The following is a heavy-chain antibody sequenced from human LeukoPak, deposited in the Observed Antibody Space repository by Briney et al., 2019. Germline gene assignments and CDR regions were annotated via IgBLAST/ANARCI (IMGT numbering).Heavy chain of an antibody. D-gene: IGHD1-7*01. Sequence: SETLSLTCTVSGASISSYFWSWIRQPPGKRLEWIGYIYSSGGTNYNPALMSRVGMSVDTSKNQFSLKLSSVTAADTAVYYCARGLYNWNYVYVYWGQGTLVTVSS. J-gene: IGHJ4*02. CDR2: IYSSGGT. CDR1: GASISSYF. CDR3: ARGLYNWNYVYVY. V-gene: IGHV4-59*01.